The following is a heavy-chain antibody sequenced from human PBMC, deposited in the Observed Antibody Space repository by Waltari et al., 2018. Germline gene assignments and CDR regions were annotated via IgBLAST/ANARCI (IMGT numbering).Heavy chain of an antibody. CDR1: GGSISSGSYY. CDR3: ARAIHYYDSSGSPSWYFDL. Sequence: QVQLQESGPGLVKPSQTLSLTCTVSGGSISSGSYYWSWIRQPAGKGLEWIGRIYTSGSTNYNPSRKVRVTISVDTSKNQFSLKLSSVTAADTAVYYCARAIHYYDSSGSPSWYFDLWGRGTLVTVSS. D-gene: IGHD3-22*01. V-gene: IGHV4-61*02. CDR2: IYTSGST. J-gene: IGHJ2*01.